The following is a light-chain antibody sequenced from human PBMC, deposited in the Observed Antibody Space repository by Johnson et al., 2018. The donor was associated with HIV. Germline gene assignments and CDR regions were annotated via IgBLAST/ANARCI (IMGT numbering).Light chain of an antibody. CDR3: GTWDSSLSAHFV. Sequence: HSVLTQPPSASAAPGQKVTISCSGSSSNIGTNYVSWYQQLPGTAPKLLIYENNKRPSGIPDRFSGSKSGTSATLGITGLQTGDEADYYCGTWDSSLSAHFVFGTGTKITVL. J-gene: IGLJ1*01. CDR1: SSNIGTNY. CDR2: ENN. V-gene: IGLV1-51*02.